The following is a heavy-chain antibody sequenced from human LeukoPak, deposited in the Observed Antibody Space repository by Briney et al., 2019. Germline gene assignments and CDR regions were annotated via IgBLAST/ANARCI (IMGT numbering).Heavy chain of an antibody. D-gene: IGHD3-16*02. Sequence: GASVKVSCKASGYTFTGYYMHWVRQAPGQGLEWMGWINPNSGGTNYAQKFQGRVTMTRDTSISTAYMELSRLRSDDTAVYYCARDGGMITFGGVIVTFDPWGQGTLVTVSS. V-gene: IGHV1-2*02. CDR2: INPNSGGT. J-gene: IGHJ5*02. CDR3: ARDGGMITFGGVIVTFDP. CDR1: GYTFTGYY.